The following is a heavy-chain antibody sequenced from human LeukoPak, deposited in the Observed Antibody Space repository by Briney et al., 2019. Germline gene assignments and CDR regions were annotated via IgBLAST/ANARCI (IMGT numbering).Heavy chain of an antibody. CDR2: LFSNENT. J-gene: IGHJ4*02. CDR1: GGSFTSYH. V-gene: IGHV4-4*07. D-gene: IGHD3-10*01. Sequence: SETLFLTCTVPGGSFTSYHWSWIRQPAGKGLEWIGRLFSNENTYYNPSLKSRVTMSVDTSKKQFSLKLTSVTAADTAVYYCARERSERGLIDYWGQGTLVTVSS. CDR3: ARERSERGLIDY.